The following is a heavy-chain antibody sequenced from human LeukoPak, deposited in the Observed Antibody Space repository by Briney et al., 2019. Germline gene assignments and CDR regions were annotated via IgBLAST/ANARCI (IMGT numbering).Heavy chain of an antibody. D-gene: IGHD3-10*01. V-gene: IGHV3-7*01. CDR2: IKQEGSEK. J-gene: IGHJ4*02. CDR3: ASAAGWELGY. Sequence: PGGSLRLSCAAYGSTFSRYWMSWARQTPENGLEWVANIKQEGSEKNYVDSVKGRFTISRDNAKNSLYLQMNSLRAEDTAVYYCASAAGWELGYWGQGTLVTVSS. CDR1: GSTFSRYW.